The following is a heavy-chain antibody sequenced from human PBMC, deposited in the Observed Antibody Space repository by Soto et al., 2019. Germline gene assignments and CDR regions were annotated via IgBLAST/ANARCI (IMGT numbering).Heavy chain of an antibody. CDR2: IYFSGGT. CDR1: GGSISSYY. D-gene: IGHD5-12*01. Sequence: TSETLSLTCTVSGGSISSYYWSWIRQPPGKGLEWIGYIYFSGGTNYNPSLKSRVTISVDTSKNQFSLKLNSVTPEDAAVYYCANDPGYSLDYWGQGTQVTVSS. J-gene: IGHJ4*02. CDR3: ANDPGYSLDY. V-gene: IGHV4-59*12.